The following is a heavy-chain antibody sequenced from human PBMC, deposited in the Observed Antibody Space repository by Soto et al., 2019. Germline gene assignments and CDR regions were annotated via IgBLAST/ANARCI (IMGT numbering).Heavy chain of an antibody. Sequence: GASVKVSCKASGYTFTSYDISWVRQAPGQGLEWMGGIIPIFGTANYAQKFQGRVTITADESTSTAYMELSSLRSEDTAVYYCAREHGSGSAFDIWGQGTMVTVSS. CDR3: AREHGSGSAFDI. D-gene: IGHD3-3*01. CDR2: IIPIFGTA. J-gene: IGHJ3*02. V-gene: IGHV1-69*13. CDR1: GYTFTSYD.